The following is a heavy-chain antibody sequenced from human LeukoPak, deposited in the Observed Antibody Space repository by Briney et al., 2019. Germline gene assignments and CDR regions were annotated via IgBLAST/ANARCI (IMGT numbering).Heavy chain of an antibody. CDR3: AKDLVGGQPGAISEGPIDP. Sequence: PGGSLRLSCAASGFTFSSYGMHWVRQAPGKGPEWVAFIRYDGSNKYYADSVKGRFTISRDISKNTLYLQMNSLRAEDTAVYYCAKDLVGGQPGAISEGPIDPWGQGTMVTVSS. CDR2: IRYDGSNK. V-gene: IGHV3-30*02. D-gene: IGHD2-2*02. CDR1: GFTFSSYG. J-gene: IGHJ5*02.